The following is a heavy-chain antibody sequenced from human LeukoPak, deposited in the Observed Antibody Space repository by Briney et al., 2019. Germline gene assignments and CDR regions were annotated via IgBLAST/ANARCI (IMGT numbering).Heavy chain of an antibody. CDR3: ARRNDFDI. J-gene: IGHJ3*02. CDR2: IYCSGNT. Sequence: PSETLSLTCTVSGGSISGDHWDWIRQPPGKGLEWIGNIYCSGNTNYIPSLNNRVTISVDTPKNHFSQKLSSVTATDTAIYYCARRNDFDIWGQGTMVTVSS. V-gene: IGHV4-59*08. CDR1: GGSISGDH.